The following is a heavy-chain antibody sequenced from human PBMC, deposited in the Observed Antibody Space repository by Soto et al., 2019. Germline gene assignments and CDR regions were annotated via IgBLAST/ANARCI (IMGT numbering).Heavy chain of an antibody. J-gene: IGHJ4*02. CDR2: IYYSGST. Sequence: SETLSLTCTVSGGSISSYYWSWIRQPPGKGLEWIGSIYYSGSTNYNPSLKSRVTISVDTSKNQFSLKLSSVTAADTAVYYCARHTERYSSSWYNFDYWGQGTLVTVSS. CDR3: ARHTERYSSSWYNFDY. CDR1: GGSISSYY. V-gene: IGHV4-59*08. D-gene: IGHD6-13*01.